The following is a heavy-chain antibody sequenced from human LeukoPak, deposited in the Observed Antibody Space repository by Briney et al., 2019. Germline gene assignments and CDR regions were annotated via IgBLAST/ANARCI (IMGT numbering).Heavy chain of an antibody. J-gene: IGHJ4*02. Sequence: PGGSLRLSCAASGFTFSNYWMTWVRQAPGKGLEWVANIKEDGSEKHYVDSVKGRFTVSRDNAKNSLYLQMNSLRAEDTAVYYCARGGTAAGIEGYWGQGTLVTVSS. CDR3: ARGGTAAGIEGY. CDR1: GFTFSNYW. CDR2: IKEDGSEK. D-gene: IGHD6-13*01. V-gene: IGHV3-7*01.